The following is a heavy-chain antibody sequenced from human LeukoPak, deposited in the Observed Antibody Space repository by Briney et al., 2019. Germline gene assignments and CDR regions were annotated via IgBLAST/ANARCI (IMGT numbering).Heavy chain of an antibody. CDR2: VSQEGSSK. D-gene: IGHD6-19*01. CDR1: GYPFSGSD. Sequence: GGSLRLSCAASGYPFSGSDIHWVRQAPGKGLEWVAFVSQEGSSKFYAESVKGRFGISRDNSKSTTYLQMNGLRADDTAVYYCAKTTGGWPRFFDHWGQGTLVAVSS. J-gene: IGHJ4*02. CDR3: AKTTGGWPRFFDH. V-gene: IGHV3-30*18.